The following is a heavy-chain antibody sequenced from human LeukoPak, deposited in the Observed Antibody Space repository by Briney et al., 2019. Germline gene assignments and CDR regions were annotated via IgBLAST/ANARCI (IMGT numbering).Heavy chain of an antibody. J-gene: IGHJ6*02. CDR1: GFTFSSYW. CDR2: IKQDGSEK. Sequence: GGSLRLSCAASGFTFSSYWMSWVRQAPGKGLEWVANIKQDGSEKYYVDSVKGRFTISRDNAKNSLYLQMNSLRAEDTAVYYCAREKQSRITIFGVVYYYYGMDVWGQGTTVTVSS. D-gene: IGHD3-3*01. CDR3: AREKQSRITIFGVVYYYYGMDV. V-gene: IGHV3-7*01.